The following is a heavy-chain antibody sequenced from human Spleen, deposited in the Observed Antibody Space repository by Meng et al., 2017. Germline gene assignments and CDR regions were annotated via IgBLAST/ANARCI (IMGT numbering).Heavy chain of an antibody. CDR1: GFTFSTYA. Sequence: EVQLLESGGGLVQPGGSLRLSCAASGFTFSTYAMSWVRQAPGKGLEWVAVISGSGGAAYYADSVKGRFTISRDNSKNMLYLQMNSLRAEDTAVYYCARGLRGGDYWGQGTLVTVSS. CDR3: ARGLRGGDY. D-gene: IGHD2-15*01. J-gene: IGHJ4*02. CDR2: ISGSGGAA. V-gene: IGHV3-23*01.